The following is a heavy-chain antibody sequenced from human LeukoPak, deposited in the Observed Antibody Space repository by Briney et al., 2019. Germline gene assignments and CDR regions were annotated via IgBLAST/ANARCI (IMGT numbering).Heavy chain of an antibody. CDR3: AKGYYDYVWGSYYFDY. J-gene: IGHJ4*02. CDR2: ISGSGGST. Sequence: PGGSLRLSCAASGFTFSSYAMSWVRQAPGKGLEWVSAISGSGGSTYYADSVKGWFTISRDNSRDTLYLQMNSLRAEDTAVYYCAKGYYDYVWGSYYFDYWGQGTLVTVSS. D-gene: IGHD3-16*01. V-gene: IGHV3-23*01. CDR1: GFTFSSYA.